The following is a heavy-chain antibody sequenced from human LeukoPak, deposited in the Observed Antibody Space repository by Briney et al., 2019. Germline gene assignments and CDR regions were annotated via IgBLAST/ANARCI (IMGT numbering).Heavy chain of an antibody. Sequence: SETLSLTCAVYGGSFSGYYRSWIRQHPGKGLEWIGYIYYSGSTYYNPSLKSRVTISVDTSKNQFSLKLSSVTAADTAVYYCAREGREQWLVLRENWFDPWGQGTLVTVSS. V-gene: IGHV4-31*11. CDR3: AREGREQWLVLRENWFDP. CDR2: IYYSGST. J-gene: IGHJ5*02. D-gene: IGHD6-19*01. CDR1: GGSFSGYY.